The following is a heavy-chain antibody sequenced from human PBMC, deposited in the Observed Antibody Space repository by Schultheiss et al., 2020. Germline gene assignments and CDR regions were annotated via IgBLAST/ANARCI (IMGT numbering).Heavy chain of an antibody. CDR2: IYTSGST. Sequence: SETLSLTCTVSGGSISSGDYYWSWIRQPAGKGLEWIGRIYTSGSTNYNPSLKSRVTISVDTSKNQFSLKLSSVTAADTAVYYCARDNSGSYDYYYYYGMDVWGQGTTVTVSS. D-gene: IGHD1-26*01. CDR3: ARDNSGSYDYYYYYGMDV. CDR1: GGSISSGDYY. V-gene: IGHV4-61*02. J-gene: IGHJ6*02.